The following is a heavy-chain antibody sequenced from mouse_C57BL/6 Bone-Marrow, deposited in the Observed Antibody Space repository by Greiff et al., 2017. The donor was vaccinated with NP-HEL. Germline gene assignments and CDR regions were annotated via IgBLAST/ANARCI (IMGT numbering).Heavy chain of an antibody. Sequence: VKLVESGPGLVQPSQSLSITCTVSGFSLTSYGVHWVRQSPGKGLEWLGVIWSGGSTDYNAAFISRLSISKDNSKSQVFFKMNSLQADDTAIYYCARKGAYDYDGVAYWGQGTLVTVSA. CDR1: GFSLTSYG. D-gene: IGHD2-4*01. CDR3: ARKGAYDYDGVAY. V-gene: IGHV2-2*01. J-gene: IGHJ3*01. CDR2: IWSGGST.